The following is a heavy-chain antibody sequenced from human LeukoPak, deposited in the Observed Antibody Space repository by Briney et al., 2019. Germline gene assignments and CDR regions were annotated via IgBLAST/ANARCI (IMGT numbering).Heavy chain of an antibody. V-gene: IGHV3-23*01. CDR1: GFTFSNYA. D-gene: IGHD2-15*01. CDR3: AKGLKGCSGSSCYYFFDF. CDR2: ITGSGGDA. Sequence: GGSLRLSCAASGFTFSNYAMNWVRQAPGKGLEWVSSITGSGGDAYYADSVKGRFTISRDNSNNTLDLQMNSLRAEDTAVYYCAKGLKGCSGSSCYYFFDFWGQGALITVSS. J-gene: IGHJ4*02.